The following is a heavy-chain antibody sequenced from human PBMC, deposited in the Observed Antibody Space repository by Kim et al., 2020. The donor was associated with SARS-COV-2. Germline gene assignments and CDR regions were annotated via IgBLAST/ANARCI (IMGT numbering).Heavy chain of an antibody. CDR2: ITSSGSHT. CDR3: ARDREGAASLDH. Sequence: GGSLRLSCAASAFAFSDSYMSWIRQAPGKGLEWVSYITSSGSHTNYADSVKGRFTISRDNAKNSLYLQMNSLRAEDTAIYYCARDREGAASLDHGSQGTL. V-gene: IGHV3-11*06. J-gene: IGHJ1*01. CDR1: AFAFSDSY. D-gene: IGHD3-3*01.